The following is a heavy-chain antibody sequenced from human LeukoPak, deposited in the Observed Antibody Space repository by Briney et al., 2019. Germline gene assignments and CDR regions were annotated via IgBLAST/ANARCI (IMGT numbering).Heavy chain of an antibody. J-gene: IGHJ4*02. V-gene: IGHV6-1*01. CDR3: ARDLAVAGTPHFDY. D-gene: IGHD6-19*01. Sequence: SQTLSLTCAISGDSVSSNSAAWNWIRQSPSRGLEWLGRTYYRSKWYNDYAVSVKSRITISPDTSKNQFSLQLNSVTPEDTAVHFCARDLAVAGTPHFDYWGQGTLVTVSS. CDR1: GDSVSSNSAA. CDR2: TYYRSKWYN.